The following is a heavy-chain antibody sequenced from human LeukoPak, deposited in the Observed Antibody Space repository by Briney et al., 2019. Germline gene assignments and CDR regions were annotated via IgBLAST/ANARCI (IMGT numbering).Heavy chain of an antibody. Sequence: SETLSLTCTVSGGSISSYYWSWIRQPAGKGLEWIGRIYTSGSTNYNPSLKSRVTMSVDTSKNQFSLKLSSVTAADTAVYYCGRDQGYCSSTSCPTHNWFDPWGQGTLVTVSS. V-gene: IGHV4-4*07. CDR3: GRDQGYCSSTSCPTHNWFDP. CDR1: GGSISSYY. J-gene: IGHJ5*02. D-gene: IGHD2-2*01. CDR2: IYTSGST.